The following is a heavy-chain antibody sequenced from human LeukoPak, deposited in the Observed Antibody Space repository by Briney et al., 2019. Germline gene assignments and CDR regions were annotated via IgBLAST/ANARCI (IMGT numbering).Heavy chain of an antibody. J-gene: IGHJ4*02. CDR2: IYYSGST. V-gene: IGHV4-59*08. Sequence: SETLSLTCTVSGGSTSRYYWSWIRQPPGKRLEWLGYIYYSGSTTYNPSLKSRHTMSVDTSKNQISLKLISLTAADTAVYYCARLPGIAAVWGQGTLVTVSS. D-gene: IGHD6-13*01. CDR3: ARLPGIAAV. CDR1: GGSTSRYY.